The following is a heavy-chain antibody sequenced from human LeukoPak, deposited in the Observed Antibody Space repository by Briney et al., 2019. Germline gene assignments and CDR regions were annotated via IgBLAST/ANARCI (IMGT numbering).Heavy chain of an antibody. CDR1: GGTFSSYA. Sequence: SVKVSCKASGGTFSSYAISWVRQAPGQGLEWMGGIIPIFGTANYAQKFQGRVTITTDESTSTAYMELSSLRSEDTAVYYCARDLYGDYSFDYWGQGALVTVSS. CDR2: IIPIFGTA. CDR3: ARDLYGDYSFDY. D-gene: IGHD4-17*01. J-gene: IGHJ4*02. V-gene: IGHV1-69*05.